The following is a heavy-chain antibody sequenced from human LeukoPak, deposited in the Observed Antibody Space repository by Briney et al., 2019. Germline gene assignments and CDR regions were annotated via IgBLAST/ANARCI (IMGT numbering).Heavy chain of an antibody. CDR2: IYYSGST. Sequence: SETLSLTCTVSGGSISSSSYYWGWIRQPPVKGLEWIGSIYYSGSTYYNPSLKSRVTISVDTSKNQFSLKPSSVTAADTAMYYCARGTLYSGWSYYFDYWGQGSQVTVSS. V-gene: IGHV4-39*07. J-gene: IGHJ4*02. CDR1: GGSISSSSYY. D-gene: IGHD6-19*01. CDR3: ARGTLYSGWSYYFDY.